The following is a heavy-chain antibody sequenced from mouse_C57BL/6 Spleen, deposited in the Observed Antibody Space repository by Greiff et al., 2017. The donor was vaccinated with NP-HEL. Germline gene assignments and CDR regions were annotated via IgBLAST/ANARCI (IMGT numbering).Heavy chain of an antibody. J-gene: IGHJ4*01. CDR3: IRYSKYNYAMDY. V-gene: IGHV1-5*01. CDR2: IYPGNSDT. Sequence: VQLQQSGTVLARPGASVKMSCKTSGYTFTSYWMHWVKQRPGQGLEWIGAIYPGNSDTSYNQKFKGKAKLTAVTSASTAYMELSSLTNEDSAVYYCIRYSKYNYAMDYWGQGTSVTVSS. D-gene: IGHD2-5*01. CDR1: GYTFTSYW.